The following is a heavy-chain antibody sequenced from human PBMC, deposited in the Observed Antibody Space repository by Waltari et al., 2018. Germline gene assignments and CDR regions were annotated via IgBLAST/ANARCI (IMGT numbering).Heavy chain of an antibody. CDR3: ARDLGVFSGWDY. J-gene: IGHJ4*02. V-gene: IGHV3-33*01. D-gene: IGHD6-19*01. CDR2: LWSDGTSV. CDR1: GFGVAGFG. Sequence: VESGGGVVQPGGSRRVACAASGFGVAGFGMHGVRQPPGQGLEWVAVLWSDGTSVYYADSVKGRFVVSRDRSKNTFYLQMKSVRVDDAGLYYCARDLGVFSGWDYWGQGTLVAVSS.